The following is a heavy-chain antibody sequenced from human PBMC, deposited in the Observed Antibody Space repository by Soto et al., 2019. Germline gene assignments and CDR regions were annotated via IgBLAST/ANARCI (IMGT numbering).Heavy chain of an antibody. D-gene: IGHD3-10*01. V-gene: IGHV1-18*01. Sequence: GPVKGSCKGSGYTFSRYGISWGGQAPGQSLEWMGWISAYNGNTNYAQKLQGRVTMTTDTSTSTAYMELRSLRSDDTAVYYCARGGYYGSGSYYIYFDFWGQGTPVTVSS. CDR2: ISAYNGNT. J-gene: IGHJ4*02. CDR3: ARGGYYGSGSYYIYFDF. CDR1: GYTFSRYG.